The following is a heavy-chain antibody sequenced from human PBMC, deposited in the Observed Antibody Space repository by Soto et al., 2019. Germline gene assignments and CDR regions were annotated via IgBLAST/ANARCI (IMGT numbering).Heavy chain of an antibody. CDR2: IIPILGIA. CDR1: GGTFSSYT. J-gene: IGHJ4*02. CDR3: ARVSTVVTSFDY. Sequence: QVQLVQSGAEVKKPGSSVKVSCKASGGTFSSYTISWVRQAPGQGLEWMGRIIPILGIANYAQKFQGRVTITEDKSTSTAYMELSSLRSEDTAVYYCARVSTVVTSFDYWGQGTLVTVSS. D-gene: IGHD4-17*01. V-gene: IGHV1-69*02.